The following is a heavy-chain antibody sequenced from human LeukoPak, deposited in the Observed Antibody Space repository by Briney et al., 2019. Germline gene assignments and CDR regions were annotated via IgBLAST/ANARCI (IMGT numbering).Heavy chain of an antibody. CDR1: GFTFSNYA. Sequence: GGSLRLSCAASGFTFSNYAMSWVRQAPGKGLGWVSAISGSGATTYYADSVKGRFTISRESSQNTLYLQMNSLRAEDTAVYYCARDSSGYYHGGFDYWGQGTLVTVSS. J-gene: IGHJ4*02. CDR2: ISGSGATT. D-gene: IGHD2/OR15-2a*01. V-gene: IGHV3-23*01. CDR3: ARDSSGYYHGGFDY.